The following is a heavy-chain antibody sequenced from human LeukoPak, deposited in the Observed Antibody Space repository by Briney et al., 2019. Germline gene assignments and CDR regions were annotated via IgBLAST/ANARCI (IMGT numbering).Heavy chain of an antibody. V-gene: IGHV1-24*01. Sequence: ASVTVSFKVSGYTLTELSMHWVRQAPGQGHERMGRFDLEDGETIYSNKFQSRLTMTSATSSNTDYTELISLRSAAAAAYYCATEGKNVRGLYTDYWGQGNLVTVSS. CDR3: ATEGKNVRGLYTDY. J-gene: IGHJ4*02. D-gene: IGHD3-10*02. CDR2: FDLEDGET. CDR1: GYTLTELS.